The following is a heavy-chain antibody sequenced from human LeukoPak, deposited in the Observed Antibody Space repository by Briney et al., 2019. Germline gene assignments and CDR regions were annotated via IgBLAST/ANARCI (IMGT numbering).Heavy chain of an antibody. J-gene: IGHJ4*02. V-gene: IGHV1-18*01. CDR3: ARSSSPPLSPDY. CDR1: GYTFTSYG. CDR2: ISAYNGNT. D-gene: IGHD6-6*01. Sequence: DSLKVSCKASGYTFTSYGISWVRQAPGQGLEWMGWISAYNGNTNYAQKLQGRVTMTTDTSTSTAYMELRSLRSDDTAVYYCARSSSPPLSPDYWGQGTLVTLPS.